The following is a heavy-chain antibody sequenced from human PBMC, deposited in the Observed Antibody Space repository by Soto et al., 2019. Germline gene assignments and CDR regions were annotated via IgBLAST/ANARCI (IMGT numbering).Heavy chain of an antibody. Sequence: SETLSLTCAVSSGSISSSNWWSWVRQPPGKGLEWIGEIYHSGSTNYNPSPKSGGTISVAKSKNQFSLKLSSVTAADTAVYYCARRWGGYAWWFDPWGQGTLVTVSS. J-gene: IGHJ5*02. V-gene: IGHV4-4*02. CDR2: IYHSGST. D-gene: IGHD5-12*01. CDR3: ARRWGGYAWWFDP. CDR1: SGSISSSNW.